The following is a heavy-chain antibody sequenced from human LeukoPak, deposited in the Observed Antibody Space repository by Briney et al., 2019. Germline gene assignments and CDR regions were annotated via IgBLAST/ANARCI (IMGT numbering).Heavy chain of an antibody. Sequence: GRSLRLSCAASGFTFSSYGMHWVRQAPGKGLEWVAVIWYDGSNKYYADSVKGRFTISRDSSKNTLYLQMNSLRAEDRAVYYCARGFDSGIYLDYWGQGTLVTVSA. CDR1: GFTFSSYG. V-gene: IGHV3-33*01. CDR2: IWYDGSNK. J-gene: IGHJ4*02. D-gene: IGHD1-26*01. CDR3: ARGFDSGIYLDY.